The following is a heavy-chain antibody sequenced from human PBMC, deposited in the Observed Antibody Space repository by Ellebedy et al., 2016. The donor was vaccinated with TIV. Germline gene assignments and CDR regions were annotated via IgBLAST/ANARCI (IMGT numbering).Heavy chain of an antibody. Sequence: ASVKVSCXASGYTFTSYDINWVRQATGQGLEWMGWMNPNSGNTGYAQKFQGRVTMTRDTSISTAYMELSRLRSDDTAVYYCAREDDSSGYFDYWGQGTLVTVSS. V-gene: IGHV1-8*01. CDR3: AREDDSSGYFDY. CDR1: GYTFTSYD. D-gene: IGHD3-22*01. CDR2: MNPNSGNT. J-gene: IGHJ4*02.